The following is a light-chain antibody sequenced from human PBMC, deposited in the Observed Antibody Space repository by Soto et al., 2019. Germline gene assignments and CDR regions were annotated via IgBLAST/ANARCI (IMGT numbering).Light chain of an antibody. J-gene: IGLJ1*01. CDR3: SSYTSSSTLEV. CDR1: SSDVGGYDY. Sequence: QSVLTQPASVSGSPGQSITISCTGTSSDVGGYDYVSWYQQHPGKAPKLMIYDVRSRPSGVSNRFSGSKSGNTASLTISGLQAEDEADYYCSSYTSSSTLEVFGTGTKVTVL. CDR2: DVR. V-gene: IGLV2-14*03.